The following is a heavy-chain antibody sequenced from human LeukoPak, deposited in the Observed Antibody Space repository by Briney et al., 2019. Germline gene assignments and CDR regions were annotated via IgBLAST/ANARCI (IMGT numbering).Heavy chain of an antibody. J-gene: IGHJ6*02. V-gene: IGHV3-21*01. CDR1: GFTFSSYT. Sequence: GGSLRLSCAASGFTFSSYTMNWVRQAPGKGLEWVSSISGSSSYIYYADSVKGRFTISRDNAKNSLYLQMNSLRAEDTAVYYCARSRSAAAAGDYGMDVWGQGTTVTVSS. CDR2: ISGSSSYI. CDR3: ARSRSAAAAGDYGMDV. D-gene: IGHD6-13*01.